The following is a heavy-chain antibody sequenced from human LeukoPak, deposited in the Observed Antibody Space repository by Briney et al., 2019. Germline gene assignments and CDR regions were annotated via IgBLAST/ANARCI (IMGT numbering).Heavy chain of an antibody. CDR1: GFTFSSYS. V-gene: IGHV3-48*01. CDR2: ISSSSSTI. J-gene: IGHJ4*02. CDR3: AREWESIDY. Sequence: GGSLRLSCAASGFTFSSYSMNWVRQAPGKGLEWVSYISSSSSTIYYADSVKGRFTISRDNAKNSLYLQMNSLRAEDTAVYYCAREWESIDYWGQGTLVTVSS. D-gene: IGHD1-26*01.